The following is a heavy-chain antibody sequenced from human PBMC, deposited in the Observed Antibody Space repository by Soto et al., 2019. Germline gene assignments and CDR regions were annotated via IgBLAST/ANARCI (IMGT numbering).Heavy chain of an antibody. Sequence: EVQLVESGGGLIQPGGSLRLSCAVSGFTVSNNYMSWVRQAPGKGLEGVSVIYSGGYTAYGDSVKGRFTISRDNSKNTLNLQRNTRRAGAPAVFYGATDPGGGGYWGQGTLVTVSS. J-gene: IGHJ4*02. V-gene: IGHV3-53*01. CDR1: GFTVSNNY. CDR3: ATDPGGGGY. CDR2: IYSGGYT. D-gene: IGHD3-10*01.